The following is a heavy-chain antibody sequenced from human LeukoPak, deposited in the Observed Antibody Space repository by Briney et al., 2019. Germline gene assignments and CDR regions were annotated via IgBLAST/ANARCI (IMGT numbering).Heavy chain of an antibody. V-gene: IGHV3-13*01. J-gene: IGHJ4*02. CDR2: IGTAGDT. Sequence: GGSLRLSCAASGFTFSSYDKHWVRQVTGEGLEWVSSIGTAGDTYFPGSVKGRFTISRENAKNSLYLQMNSLRAGDTAVYYCARGVRRPGSGSYSIRYFDYWGQGTLVTVSS. CDR3: ARGVRRPGSGSYSIRYFDY. D-gene: IGHD3-10*01. CDR1: GFTFSSYD.